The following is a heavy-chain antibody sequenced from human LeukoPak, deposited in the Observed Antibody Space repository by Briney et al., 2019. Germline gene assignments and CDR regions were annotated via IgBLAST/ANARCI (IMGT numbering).Heavy chain of an antibody. CDR3: ARRRGGYYESDY. D-gene: IGHD1-26*01. CDR1: GYSFTSYG. Sequence: ASVKVSRKASGYSFTSYGISWVRQAPGQGLEWMGWISVYNGNTNYAQNLQGRVTMTTDTSTNTAYMELRSLRSDDTAVYYCARRRGGYYESDYWGQGTLVTVSS. V-gene: IGHV1-18*01. J-gene: IGHJ4*02. CDR2: ISVYNGNT.